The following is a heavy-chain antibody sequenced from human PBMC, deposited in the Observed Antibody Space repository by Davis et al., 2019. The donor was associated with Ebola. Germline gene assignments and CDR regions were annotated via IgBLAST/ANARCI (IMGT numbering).Heavy chain of an antibody. Sequence: PSETLSLTCTVSGGSINTYYWSWIRQPAGKGLAWIGRISDRGSTNYNPSLKSRATMSVDTSKSQFSLNLNSLTAADTAVYYCARVGAASGRYLDVWGQGTTVTVSS. CDR3: ARVGAASGRYLDV. J-gene: IGHJ6*02. CDR2: ISDRGST. D-gene: IGHD6-25*01. CDR1: GGSINTYY. V-gene: IGHV4-4*07.